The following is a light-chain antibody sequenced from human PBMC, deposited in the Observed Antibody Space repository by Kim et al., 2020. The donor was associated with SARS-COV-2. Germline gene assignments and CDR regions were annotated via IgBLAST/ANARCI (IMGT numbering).Light chain of an antibody. Sequence: VQSITTSCAGGGSDVGGDGPVSWYQHHPGKAPNLMIDDVSQRPSEISNRFTGSKSGSTASLTISGLQAEDEADYYCMSYITSPLFGTGTKVTVL. CDR2: DVS. CDR3: MSYITSPL. J-gene: IGLJ1*01. V-gene: IGLV2-14*03. CDR1: GSDVGGDGP.